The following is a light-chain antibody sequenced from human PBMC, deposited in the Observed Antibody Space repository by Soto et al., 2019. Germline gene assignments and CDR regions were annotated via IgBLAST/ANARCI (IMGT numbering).Light chain of an antibody. J-gene: IGLJ1*01. V-gene: IGLV1-40*01. Sequence: QYVLTQPPSVSGAPGQRVTISCTGSSSNIGAGYAVHWYQQLPGTAPKLLIYGNTNRPSGVPDRFSGSKSGTSASLAITGLQAEDEADYYCQSYDTSLSYVFGGGTKLTVL. CDR3: QSYDTSLSYV. CDR1: SSNIGAGYA. CDR2: GNT.